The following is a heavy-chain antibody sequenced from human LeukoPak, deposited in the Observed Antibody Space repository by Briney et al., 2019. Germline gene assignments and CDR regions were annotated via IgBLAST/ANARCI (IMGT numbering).Heavy chain of an antibody. D-gene: IGHD3-3*01. J-gene: IGHJ4*02. CDR2: INHSGST. V-gene: IGHV4-34*01. CDR3: ARTVYYDFWSGYYTLFDY. Sequence: SETLSLTCAVYGGSFSGYYWSWIRQPPGKGLEWTGEINHSGSTNYNPSLKSRVTVSVDTSKNQFSLKLSSVTAADTAVYYCARTVYYDFWSGYYTLFDYWGQGTLVTVSS. CDR1: GGSFSGYY.